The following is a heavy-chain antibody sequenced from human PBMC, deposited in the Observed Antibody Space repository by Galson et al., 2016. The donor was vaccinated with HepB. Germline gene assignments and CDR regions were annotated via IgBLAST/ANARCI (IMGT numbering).Heavy chain of an antibody. V-gene: IGHV3-23*01. CDR2: IGGSGEST. D-gene: IGHD4-11*01. J-gene: IGHJ6*02. CDR3: AKDLLQAGYYSMDV. Sequence: SLRLSCAASGFPFGSYAMSWVRQAPGKGLEWVSGIGGSGESTYYRDSVKGRFTISRDKSKNTLDLQMNSLRAEDTALYYCAKDLLQAGYYSMDVWGPGTPVTVSS. CDR1: GFPFGSYA.